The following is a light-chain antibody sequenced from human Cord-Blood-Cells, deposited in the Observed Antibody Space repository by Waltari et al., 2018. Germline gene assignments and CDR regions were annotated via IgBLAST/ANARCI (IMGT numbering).Light chain of an antibody. Sequence: DIVMTQSPLSLPVTPGEPASISCRSSQSLLHSNGYNYLDWYLQKPGQSPQLLVYLGSNRASGVPDRFSGCRSGTDFTLKISRVEAEDVGVYYCMQALQTPFTFGPGTKVDIK. CDR1: QSLLHSNGYNY. CDR3: MQALQTPFT. V-gene: IGKV2-28*01. J-gene: IGKJ3*01. CDR2: LGS.